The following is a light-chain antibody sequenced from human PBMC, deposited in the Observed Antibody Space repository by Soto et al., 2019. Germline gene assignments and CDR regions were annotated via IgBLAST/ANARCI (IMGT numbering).Light chain of an antibody. V-gene: IGLV2-23*01. Sequence: QSVLTQPASVSGSPGQSITISCTGTSSDVGSYDLVSWYQQHPGKAPKLLIYEDNKRPSGVSNHFSGSKSGNTASLTISGLQAEDEADYHCRSYAGSGTYVFGTGTKLT. J-gene: IGLJ1*01. CDR2: EDN. CDR3: RSYAGSGTYV. CDR1: SSDVGSYDL.